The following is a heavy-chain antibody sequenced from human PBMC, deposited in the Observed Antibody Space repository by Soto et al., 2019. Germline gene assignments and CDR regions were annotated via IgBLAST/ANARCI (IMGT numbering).Heavy chain of an antibody. Sequence: SQTLSLTCAISGDSVSSNSAAWNWIRQSPSRGLEWLGRTYYRSEWYNDYAVSVKSRITINPDTSKNQFSLQLNSVTPEDTAVYYCARVGLELRYYYYYGMDVWGQGTTVTVSS. D-gene: IGHD1-7*01. CDR2: TYYRSEWYN. J-gene: IGHJ6*02. CDR3: ARVGLELRYYYYYGMDV. CDR1: GDSVSSNSAA. V-gene: IGHV6-1*01.